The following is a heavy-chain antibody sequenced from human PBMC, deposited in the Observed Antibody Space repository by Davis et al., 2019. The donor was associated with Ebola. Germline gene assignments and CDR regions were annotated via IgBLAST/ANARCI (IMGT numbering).Heavy chain of an antibody. V-gene: IGHV1-18*04. J-gene: IGHJ4*02. CDR2: INPHNGNT. Sequence: AASVKVSCKASGYTFTNYGITWVRQAPGQGLEWMGWINPHNGNTNYAQNVQGRVTMTTDTSTSTAYMEVGSLRSDDTAVYYCARGARDIVVVVAATPFDYWGQGTLVTVSS. CDR3: ARGARDIVVVVAATPFDY. D-gene: IGHD2-15*01. CDR1: GYTFTNYG.